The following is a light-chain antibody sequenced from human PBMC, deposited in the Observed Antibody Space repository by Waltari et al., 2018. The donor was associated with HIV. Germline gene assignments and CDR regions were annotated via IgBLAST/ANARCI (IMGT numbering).Light chain of an antibody. Sequence: DILMTQSLLSLPVTPGEPASISCRSSQSLLHSNGYNYLDWYLQKPGQSPQLLIYLGSNRASGVPDRFSGSGSGTDFTLKISRVEAEDVGVYYCMQALQTPTFGQGTKLEIK. CDR2: LGS. V-gene: IGKV2-28*01. CDR3: MQALQTPT. CDR1: QSLLHSNGYNY. J-gene: IGKJ2*01.